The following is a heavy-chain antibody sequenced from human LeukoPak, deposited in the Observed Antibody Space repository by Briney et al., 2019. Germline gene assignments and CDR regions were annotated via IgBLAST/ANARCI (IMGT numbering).Heavy chain of an antibody. J-gene: IGHJ4*02. CDR2: TYYRSEGHN. Sequence: SQTLSLTCAISGDSVSSNSAAWNWIRQSPPRGLEWLGRTYYRSEGHNDYAVSVKSRITISPDTSKNQFSLQLKSVTPEDTAVYYCARDLAGFGGYSYGMVDYWGQGTLVTVSS. D-gene: IGHD5-18*01. V-gene: IGHV6-1*01. CDR1: GDSVSSNSAA. CDR3: ARDLAGFGGYSYGMVDY.